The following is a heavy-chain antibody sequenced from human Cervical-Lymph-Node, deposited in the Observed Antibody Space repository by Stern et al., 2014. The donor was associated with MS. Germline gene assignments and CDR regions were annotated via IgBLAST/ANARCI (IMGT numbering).Heavy chain of an antibody. Sequence: VQLVESGAEVTKPGSSVKASCKASGGPFSKFPSSWARQAPGQGLEWMGGIFPVFGTPTYAQEFRGRVTITADVSTSTVYMELSSLRSDDTAVYYCALSSETSDRWYSLGYDLWGQGTLVTVSS. D-gene: IGHD6-13*01. J-gene: IGHJ5*02. CDR3: ALSSETSDRWYSLGYDL. V-gene: IGHV1-69*01. CDR1: GGPFSKFP. CDR2: IFPVFGTP.